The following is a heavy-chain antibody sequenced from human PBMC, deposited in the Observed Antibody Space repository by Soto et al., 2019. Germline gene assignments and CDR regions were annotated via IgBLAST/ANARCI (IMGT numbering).Heavy chain of an antibody. Sequence: QVQLVESGGGLVKPGGSLRLSCAASGFTFSDYYMSWIRQAPGKGLEWGSYISSSGSTIYYADSVKGRFTISRDNAKNSLYLQMNSLRAEDTAVYYCARRIGYCSSTSCYDGYYYYYMDVWGKGTTVTVSS. CDR2: ISSSGSTI. V-gene: IGHV3-11*01. CDR3: ARRIGYCSSTSCYDGYYYYYMDV. J-gene: IGHJ6*03. CDR1: GFTFSDYY. D-gene: IGHD2-2*01.